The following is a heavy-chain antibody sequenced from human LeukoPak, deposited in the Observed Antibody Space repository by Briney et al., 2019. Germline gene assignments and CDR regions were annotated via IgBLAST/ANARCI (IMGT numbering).Heavy chain of an antibody. D-gene: IGHD3-9*01. Sequence: SVKVSCKASGGTFSSYAISWVRQAPGQGLEWMGGIIPIFGTANYAQKFQGRVTITADESTSTAYMELSSLRSEDTAVYYCARAPKGSAIDWLFDYWGQGTLVTVSS. CDR3: ARAPKGSAIDWLFDY. V-gene: IGHV1-69*13. CDR1: GGTFSSYA. J-gene: IGHJ4*02. CDR2: IIPIFGTA.